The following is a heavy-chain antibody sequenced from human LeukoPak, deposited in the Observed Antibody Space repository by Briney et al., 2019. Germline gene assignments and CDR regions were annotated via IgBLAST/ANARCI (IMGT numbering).Heavy chain of an antibody. J-gene: IGHJ5*02. CDR2: IKVDGSEK. V-gene: IGHV3-7*04. D-gene: IGHD6-13*01. Sequence: GGSLRLSCAASGFTSSAYWMSWVRQAPGKGLEWVANIKVDGSEKYYLDSVRGRFSISRDNAKNSLYLQMNSLRAEDTALYYCARGTSSSPNWFDPWGQGTLVTVSS. CDR1: GFTSSAYW. CDR3: ARGTSSSPNWFDP.